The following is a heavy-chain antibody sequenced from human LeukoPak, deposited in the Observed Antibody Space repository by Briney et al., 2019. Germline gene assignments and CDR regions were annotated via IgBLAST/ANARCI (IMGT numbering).Heavy chain of an antibody. CDR3: AREFRQNWFDP. CDR1: GFTFSSYA. V-gene: IGHV3-30-3*01. Sequence: GGSLRLSCAASGFTFSSYAMHWVRQAPGQGLEWVAVISYDGSNKYYADSVKGRFTISRDNSKNTLYLQMNSLRAEDTAVYYCAREFRQNWFDPWGQGTLVTVSS. CDR2: ISYDGSNK. J-gene: IGHJ5*02.